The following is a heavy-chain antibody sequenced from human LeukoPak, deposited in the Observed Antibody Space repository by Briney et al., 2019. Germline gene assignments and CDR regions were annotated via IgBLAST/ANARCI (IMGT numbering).Heavy chain of an antibody. D-gene: IGHD2/OR15-2a*01. V-gene: IGHV3-7*01. CDR2: IKQDGSEK. Sequence: HPSETLSLTCAVYGGSFSGYYWSWIRQPPGKGLEWVANIKQDGSEKYYVDSVKGRFTISRDNAKNSLYLQMNSLRADDTAVYYCARGGTTFEKWGQGTLVTVSS. CDR3: ARGGTTFEK. CDR1: GGSFSGYY. J-gene: IGHJ4*02.